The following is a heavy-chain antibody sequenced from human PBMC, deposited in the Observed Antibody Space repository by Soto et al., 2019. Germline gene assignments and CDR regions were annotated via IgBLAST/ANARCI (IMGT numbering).Heavy chain of an antibody. J-gene: IGHJ6*02. CDR3: ANSPFWSGYFNSDYYYGMDV. D-gene: IGHD3-3*01. Sequence: GGSLRLSCAASGFTFSSYAMSWVRQAPGKGLEWVSAISGSGGSTYYADSVKGRFTISRDNSKNTLYLQMNSLRAEDTAVYYCANSPFWSGYFNSDYYYGMDVWGQGTTVTVSS. V-gene: IGHV3-23*01. CDR1: GFTFSSYA. CDR2: ISGSGGST.